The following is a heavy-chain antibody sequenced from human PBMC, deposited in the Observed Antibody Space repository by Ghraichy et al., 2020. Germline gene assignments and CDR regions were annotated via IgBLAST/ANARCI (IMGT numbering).Heavy chain of an antibody. D-gene: IGHD6-13*01. J-gene: IGHJ3*02. Sequence: SGPTLVKPTQTLTLTCTFSGFSLSTSGVGVGWIRQPPGKALEWLALIYWDDDKRYSPSLKSRLTITKDTSKNQVVLTMTNMDPVDTATYYCAHSSRSSWYVYHAFDIWGQGTMVTVSS. CDR3: AHSSRSSWYVYHAFDI. CDR2: IYWDDDK. CDR1: GFSLSTSGVG. V-gene: IGHV2-5*02.